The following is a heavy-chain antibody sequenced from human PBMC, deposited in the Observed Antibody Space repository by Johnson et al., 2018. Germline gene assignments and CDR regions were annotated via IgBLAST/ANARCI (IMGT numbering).Heavy chain of an antibody. Sequence: VQLVESGAEVKKPGASVKVSCKASGYTFTSYYMHWVRQAPGQGLEWMGIINPSGGSTSYAQKFQGRVTMTRDTSTSTVYMELGSRRSEDTAVYYFARKCCEGDYYYYMDVWGKGTTVTVSS. D-gene: IGHD2-15*01. CDR3: ARKCCEGDYYYYMDV. CDR1: GYTFTSYY. V-gene: IGHV1-46*01. CDR2: INPSGGST. J-gene: IGHJ6*03.